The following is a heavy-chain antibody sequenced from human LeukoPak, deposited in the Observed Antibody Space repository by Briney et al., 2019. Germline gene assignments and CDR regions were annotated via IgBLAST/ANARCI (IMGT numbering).Heavy chain of an antibody. CDR3: AGRGHRYSLD. J-gene: IGHJ1*01. V-gene: IGHV4-4*09. CDR2: IQDSGIT. D-gene: IGHD2-15*01. CDR1: GDSVSSGY. Sequence: SETLSLICNVSGDSVSSGYWSWIRQSPGKGLEWIGFIQDSGITDYNPSLKSRLYMSVDISKNQFSLNLRSVTAADTAVYYCAGRGHRYSLDWGQGILVTISS.